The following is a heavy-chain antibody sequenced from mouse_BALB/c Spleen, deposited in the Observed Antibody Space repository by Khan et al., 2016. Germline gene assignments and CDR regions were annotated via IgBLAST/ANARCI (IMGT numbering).Heavy chain of an antibody. D-gene: IGHD1-1*01. CDR2: IDPENGDP. CDR3: NSIYYGSDVYFDY. V-gene: IGHV14-4*02. CDR1: VFNIKDYY. J-gene: IGHJ2*01. Sequence: VQLQQSGAELVRSGASVKLSCTASVFNIKDYYMHWVKQRPEQGLEWIGWIDPENGDPEYAPKFQGKATMTADTSYNAAYLQFSSLTSEDSAVYYCNSIYYGSDVYFDYWGQGTTLTVSS.